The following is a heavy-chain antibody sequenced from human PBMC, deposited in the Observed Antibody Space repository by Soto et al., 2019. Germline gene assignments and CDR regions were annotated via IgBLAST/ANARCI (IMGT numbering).Heavy chain of an antibody. Sequence: EVQLVESGGGLVQPGGSLRLSCAASGFTFSSYWMSWVRQAPGKGLEWVASINQDGSEKYYVGSVKGRFTISRDNAKNSLDLHMNSLRAEDTAVYYCARVGGSSSSVRRAFDIWGQGTMVTVSS. V-gene: IGHV3-7*01. CDR3: ARVGGSSSSVRRAFDI. D-gene: IGHD6-6*01. J-gene: IGHJ3*02. CDR1: GFTFSSYW. CDR2: INQDGSEK.